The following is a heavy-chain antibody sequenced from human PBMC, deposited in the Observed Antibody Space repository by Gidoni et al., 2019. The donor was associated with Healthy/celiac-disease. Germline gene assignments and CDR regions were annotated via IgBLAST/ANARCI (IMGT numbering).Heavy chain of an antibody. V-gene: IGHV1-69*01. CDR3: AGADYYGSGSADY. Sequence: QVQLVQSGAEVKKPGYSVKVSCKASGGTFSSYAISWVRQAPGQGLEWMGGIIPICGTANYAQKFQGRVTITADESTSTAYMELSSLRSEDTAVYYCAGADYYGSGSADYWGQGTLVTVSS. CDR1: GGTFSSYA. D-gene: IGHD3-10*01. CDR2: IIPICGTA. J-gene: IGHJ4*02.